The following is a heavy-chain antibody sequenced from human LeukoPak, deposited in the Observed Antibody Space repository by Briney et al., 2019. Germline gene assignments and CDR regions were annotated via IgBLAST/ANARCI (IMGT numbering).Heavy chain of an antibody. CDR3: ARGAYYMDV. V-gene: IGHV3-30*02. CDR2: IRYDGSNK. Sequence: GGSLRLSCAASGFTFSDYYMSWIRQAPGKGLEWVAFIRYDGSNKYYADSVKGRFTISRDNSKNTLYLQMNSLRAEDTAVYYCARGAYYMDVWGKGTTVTVSS. CDR1: GFTFSDYY. J-gene: IGHJ6*03.